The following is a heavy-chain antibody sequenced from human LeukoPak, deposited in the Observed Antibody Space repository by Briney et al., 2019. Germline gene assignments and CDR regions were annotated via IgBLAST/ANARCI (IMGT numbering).Heavy chain of an antibody. D-gene: IGHD2-15*01. CDR3: AREDIAVVEYGMDV. CDR2: IKQDGSEK. CDR1: GFTFSSYW. V-gene: IGHV3-7*03. Sequence: GGSLRLSCAASGFTFSSYWMSWVRQAPGKGLEWVANIKQDGSEKYYVDSVKGRFTISRDNAKNSLYLQMNSLRAEDTAVYYCAREDIAVVEYGMDVWGKGTTVTVSS. J-gene: IGHJ6*04.